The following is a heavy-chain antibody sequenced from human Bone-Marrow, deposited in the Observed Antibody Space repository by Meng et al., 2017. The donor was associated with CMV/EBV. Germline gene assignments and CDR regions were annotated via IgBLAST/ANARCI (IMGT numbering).Heavy chain of an antibody. J-gene: IGHJ4*02. D-gene: IGHD2-15*01. CDR2: ISYDGSNK. V-gene: IGHV3-30-3*01. CDR3: ARVGRGNSFDY. CDR1: GFTFSSYA. Sequence: GESLKISCAASGFTFSSYAMHWVRQAPGKGLEWVAVISYDGSNKYYADSVKGRFTISRDNSKNTLYLQMNSLRAEDTAVYYCARVGRGNSFDYWGQGTLVTVSS.